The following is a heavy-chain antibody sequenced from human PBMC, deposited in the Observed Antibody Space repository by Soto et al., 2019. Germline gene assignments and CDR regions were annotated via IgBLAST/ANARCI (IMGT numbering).Heavy chain of an antibody. CDR3: ARDTGVGSSSWYSPYYYYGMDV. D-gene: IGHD6-13*01. CDR1: GFTFSSYA. V-gene: IGHV3-30*04. Sequence: GGSLRLSCAASGFTFSSYAMHWVRQAPGKGLEWVAVISYDGSNKYYADSVKGRFTISRDNSKNTLYLQMNSLRAEYTAVYYCARDTGVGSSSWYSPYYYYGMDVWGQGTTVTVSS. CDR2: ISYDGSNK. J-gene: IGHJ6*02.